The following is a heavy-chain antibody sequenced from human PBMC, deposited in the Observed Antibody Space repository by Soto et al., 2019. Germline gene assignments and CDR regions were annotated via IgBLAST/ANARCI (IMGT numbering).Heavy chain of an antibody. CDR3: ARTHIAVACPPANWFDP. D-gene: IGHD6-19*01. V-gene: IGHV4-31*03. J-gene: IGHJ5*02. CDR2: IYYSGST. CDR1: GGSISSGGYY. Sequence: PSETLSLTCTVSGGSISSGGYYWSWIRQHPGKGLEWIGYIYYSGSTYYNPSLKSRVTISVDTSKNQFSLKLSSVTAADTAVYYCARTHIAVACPPANWFDPWGQGTLVTVSS.